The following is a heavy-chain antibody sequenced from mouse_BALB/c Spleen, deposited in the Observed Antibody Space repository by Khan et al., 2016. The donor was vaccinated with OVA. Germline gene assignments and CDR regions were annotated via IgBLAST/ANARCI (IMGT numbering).Heavy chain of an antibody. D-gene: IGHD4-1*01. Sequence: EVQLQESGPGLVKPSQSLSLTCNVTGYSITSDYAWNWIRQFPGNKLEWMGYISYSGNFFYNPSLKSRISITRDTSKNQFFLQMKSVTTEDTATYCCARNGANWGGMDYWGQGTSVRVSS. CDR1: GYSITSDYA. CDR2: ISYSGNF. CDR3: ARNGANWGGMDY. J-gene: IGHJ4*01. V-gene: IGHV3-2*02.